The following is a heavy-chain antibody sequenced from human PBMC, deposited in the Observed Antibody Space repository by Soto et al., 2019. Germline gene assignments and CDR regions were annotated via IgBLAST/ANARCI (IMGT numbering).Heavy chain of an antibody. CDR2: ISGSGIDI. D-gene: IGHD4-4*01. CDR1: GFAFYYYN. J-gene: IGHJ4*01. Sequence: PGSSLRLSCAASGFAFYYYNMNWVLQAPGRGLEWVSSISGSGIDIHFTDSVKGRFTISRDNAKTSLYLQMDSLRPEDTAIYSCEREGVTNYTDYYFDLWGHGALVTVSS. V-gene: IGHV3-21*01. CDR3: EREGVTNYTDYYFDL.